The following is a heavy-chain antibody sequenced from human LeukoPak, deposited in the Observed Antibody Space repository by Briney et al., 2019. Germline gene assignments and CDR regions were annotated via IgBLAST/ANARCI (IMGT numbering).Heavy chain of an antibody. J-gene: IGHJ6*03. D-gene: IGHD4-17*01. CDR2: ISWDGGST. CDR1: GFTFDDYA. Sequence: GGSLRLSCAASGFTFDDYAMHWVRQAPGKGLEWVSLISWDGGSTYYADSVKGRFTISRDNSKNSLYLQMNSLRAEDTALYYCAKGVRDYGDFYYMDVWGKGTTVTVSS. V-gene: IGHV3-43D*03. CDR3: AKGVRDYGDFYYMDV.